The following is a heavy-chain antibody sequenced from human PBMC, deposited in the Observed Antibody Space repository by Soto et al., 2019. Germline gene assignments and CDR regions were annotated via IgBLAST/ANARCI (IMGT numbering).Heavy chain of an antibody. V-gene: IGHV1-8*01. Sequence: QVQLVQSGAEVKKPGASVKVSCRSSGFTFTTYDIDWVRQATGQGLEWMGWMNPNSGNSGYAQKFQGRITMARDTSISTVYMELSSQRAEDTAVDYCARADTSGWANGYYGMDVWGQGTTVTVSS. CDR2: MNPNSGNS. J-gene: IGHJ6*02. CDR3: ARADTSGWANGYYGMDV. D-gene: IGHD6-19*01. CDR1: GFTFTTYD.